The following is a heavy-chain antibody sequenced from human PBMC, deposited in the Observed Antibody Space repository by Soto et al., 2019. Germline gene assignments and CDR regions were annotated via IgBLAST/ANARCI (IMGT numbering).Heavy chain of an antibody. Sequence: QVQLQESGPGLVKPSETLSLACIVSGDAVRSVSYYWGWVRQPPGKGLEWIGNIYYTGHTFYNPSPKSRVTMSVDTAKNQCSLNLTSATAAYAAAYSCGRQYDCWSPYYYTMDGWGQGTAVTVSS. J-gene: IGHJ6*02. V-gene: IGHV4-39*01. CDR2: IYYTGHT. D-gene: IGHD3-3*01. CDR3: GRQYDCWSPYYYTMDG. CDR1: GDAVRSVSYY.